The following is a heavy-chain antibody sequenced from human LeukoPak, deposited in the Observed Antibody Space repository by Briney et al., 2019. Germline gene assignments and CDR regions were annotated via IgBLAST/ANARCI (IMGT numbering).Heavy chain of an antibody. CDR1: GGSISSYY. CDR2: IYYSGST. D-gene: IGHD2-15*01. CDR3: ARGGGYCSGGSCYRWFDP. V-gene: IGHV4-59*01. Sequence: SETLSLTRTVSGGSISSYYWSWIRQPPRKGLEWIGYIYYSGSTNYNPSLKSRVTISVDTSKNQFSLKLSSVTAADTAVYYCARGGGYCSGGSCYRWFDPWGQGTLVTVSS. J-gene: IGHJ5*02.